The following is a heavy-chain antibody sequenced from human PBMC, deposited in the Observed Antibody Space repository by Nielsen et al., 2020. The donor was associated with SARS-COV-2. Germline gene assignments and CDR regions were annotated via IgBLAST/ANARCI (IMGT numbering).Heavy chain of an antibody. D-gene: IGHD1-26*01. CDR3: ARDIGRNKYYYYYYIDV. CDR2: ISSSSSYI. CDR1: GFTFSSYS. V-gene: IGHV3-21*01. Sequence: GGSLRLSCAASGFTFSSYSMNWVRQAPGKGLEWVSSISSSSSYIYYADSVKGRFTISRDNAKNSLYLQMNSLRAEDTAVYYCARDIGRNKYYYYYYIDVWGKGTTVTVSS. J-gene: IGHJ6*03.